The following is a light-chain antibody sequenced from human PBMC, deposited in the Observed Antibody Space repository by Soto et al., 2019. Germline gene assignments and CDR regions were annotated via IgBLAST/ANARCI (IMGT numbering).Light chain of an antibody. CDR3: QQFNSYPIT. CDR1: QSISSY. J-gene: IGKJ5*01. Sequence: DIQMTQSPSSLSASVGDRVTITCRASQSISSYLNWYQQKPGKAPKLLIYAASSLESGVPSRFSGSGSGAEFTRTIGGLQPDDVATYYCQQFNSYPITFGQGTRLEIK. V-gene: IGKV1-39*01. CDR2: AAS.